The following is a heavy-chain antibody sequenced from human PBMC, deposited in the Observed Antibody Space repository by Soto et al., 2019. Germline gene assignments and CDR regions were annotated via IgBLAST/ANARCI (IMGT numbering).Heavy chain of an antibody. CDR3: AKALSQSAYDSGLFDY. D-gene: IGHD5-12*01. Sequence: EVQLLESGGGLVQPGGSLRLSCAASGLIFSSYAMSWVRQAPGKGLEWVSSISGSGGSTYYADSVKGRFNIASDNSKNTLYLQTNSLTAEDTAVYYCAKALSQSAYDSGLFDYWGQGTRVTVSS. J-gene: IGHJ4*02. CDR2: ISGSGGST. CDR1: GLIFSSYA. V-gene: IGHV3-23*01.